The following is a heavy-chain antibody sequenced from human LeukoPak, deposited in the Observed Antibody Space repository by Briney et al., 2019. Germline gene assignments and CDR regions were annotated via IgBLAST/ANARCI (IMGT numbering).Heavy chain of an antibody. Sequence: PGGSLRLSCAASGFTVTSYDMSWVRQAPGKGLEWVSSIRGSGVTTYYADSVKGRFTISRDSSNTLYLQMNSLRADDTAVYYCAKAPHRDSRPTASFHTWGQGTMVTVSS. CDR2: IRGSGVTT. D-gene: IGHD1-1*01. V-gene: IGHV3-23*01. J-gene: IGHJ3*02. CDR3: AKAPHRDSRPTASFHT. CDR1: GFTVTSYD.